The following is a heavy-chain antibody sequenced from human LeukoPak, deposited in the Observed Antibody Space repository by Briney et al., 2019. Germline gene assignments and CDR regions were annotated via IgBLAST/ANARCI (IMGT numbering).Heavy chain of an antibody. Sequence: PSETLSLTCTVSGGSINSYYWSWIRQPPGKGLEWIGYIYYSGSTNYNPSLKSRVTISVDTSKNQFSLKLSSVTAADTAVYYCARAAPGFTYYYDSSGYYLDAFDIWGQGTMVTVSS. CDR1: GGSINSYY. J-gene: IGHJ3*02. CDR3: ARAAPGFTYYYDSSGYYLDAFDI. CDR2: IYYSGST. D-gene: IGHD3-22*01. V-gene: IGHV4-59*01.